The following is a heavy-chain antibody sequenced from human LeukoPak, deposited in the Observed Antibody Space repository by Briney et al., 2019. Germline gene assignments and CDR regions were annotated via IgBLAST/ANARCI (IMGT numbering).Heavy chain of an antibody. CDR3: AADLSNPRMGASYLDS. D-gene: IGHD3-16*01. Sequence: ASVKVSCKASGFTSTNFAVQWVRQARGQRLEWIGWIIVGSGAAKCAQDFQERVTITRDLSTSTLYMELRSLTSEDTAVYYCAADLSNPRMGASYLDSWGQGTLVTVSS. J-gene: IGHJ4*02. CDR1: GFTSTNFA. V-gene: IGHV1-58*01. CDR2: IIVGSGAA.